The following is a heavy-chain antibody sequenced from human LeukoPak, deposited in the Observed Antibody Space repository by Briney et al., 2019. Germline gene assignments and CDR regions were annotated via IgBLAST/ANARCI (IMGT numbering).Heavy chain of an antibody. D-gene: IGHD3-10*01. V-gene: IGHV1-2*02. CDR2: INPNSGGT. J-gene: IGHJ6*03. Sequence: ASVKVSCKASGYTFTGYYMHRVRQAPGQGLEWMGWINPNSGGTNYAQKFQGRVTMTRDTSISTAYMELSRLRSDDTAVYYCARSFGDVGYYYYMDVWGKGTTVTISS. CDR1: GYTFTGYY. CDR3: ARSFGDVGYYYYMDV.